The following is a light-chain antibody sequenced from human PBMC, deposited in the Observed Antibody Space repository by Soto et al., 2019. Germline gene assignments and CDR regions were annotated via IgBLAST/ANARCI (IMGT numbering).Light chain of an antibody. CDR3: QSSDSSRSGYVV. V-gene: IGLV1-40*01. J-gene: IGLJ2*01. CDR1: SSNIGAGYD. Sequence: QSVLTQPPSVSGAPGQRVTISCTGSSSNIGAGYDVHWYQQLPGTAPKLLIYGNSNRPSGVPDRFSGSKSGTSASLAITGLQAEDEADYYCQSSDSSRSGYVVFGGGTKVTVL. CDR2: GNS.